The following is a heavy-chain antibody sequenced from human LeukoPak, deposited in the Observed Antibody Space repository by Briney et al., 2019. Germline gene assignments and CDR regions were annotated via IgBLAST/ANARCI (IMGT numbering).Heavy chain of an antibody. CDR1: GFTFSSYS. CDR3: ARAGTTAYGMDV. D-gene: IGHD1-7*01. Sequence: GGSLRLSCAASGFTFSSYSMNWVRQAPGKGLEWVSYISSSGTIYYADSVKGRFTISRDDAKNSLYLQMNSLRAEDTAVYYCARAGTTAYGMDVWGQGTTVTVSS. V-gene: IGHV3-48*01. CDR2: ISSSGTI. J-gene: IGHJ6*02.